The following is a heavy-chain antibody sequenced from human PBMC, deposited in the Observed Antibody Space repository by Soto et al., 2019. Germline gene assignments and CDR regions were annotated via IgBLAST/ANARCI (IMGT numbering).Heavy chain of an antibody. Sequence: QLQLQESGPGLVKPSETLSLTCNVSGVSISDTSYYWGWIRQPPGKGLEWIGTIYFNGNTFYNPSLKSRLTISVDTAKNQISLRLTSVTAADTAVYYCARQWSYWGKGTLVAVSS. J-gene: IGHJ4*02. V-gene: IGHV4-39*01. CDR1: GVSISDTSYY. D-gene: IGHD2-15*01. CDR2: IYFNGNT. CDR3: ARQWSY.